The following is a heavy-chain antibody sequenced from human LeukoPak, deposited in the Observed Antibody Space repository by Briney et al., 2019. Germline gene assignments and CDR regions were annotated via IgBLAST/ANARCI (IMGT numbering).Heavy chain of an antibody. CDR2: ISSSGGTI. V-gene: IGHV3-48*03. Sequence: PGGSLRLSCAASGFTFSSYEMNWVRQAPGKGQEWVSYISSSGGTIYYADSVKGRFTISRDNAKNSLYLQMNSLRAEDTAVYYCARAVLYYYYGMDVWGQGTTVTVSS. J-gene: IGHJ6*02. CDR3: ARAVLYYYYGMDV. CDR1: GFTFSSYE.